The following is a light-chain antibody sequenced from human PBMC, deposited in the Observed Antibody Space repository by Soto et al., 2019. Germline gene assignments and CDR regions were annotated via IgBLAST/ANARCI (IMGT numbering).Light chain of an antibody. CDR2: GAS. CDR3: QQYGSSPT. J-gene: IGKJ2*01. CDR1: QTISSSY. Sequence: EIVLTQSPGTLSLSPGERATLSCRASQTISSSYLAWYQQKPGQAPRLLIYGASSRATGIPDRFSGRGSGTDFTLTISRLEPEDLAVCYCQQYGSSPTFGQGTKLEIK. V-gene: IGKV3-20*01.